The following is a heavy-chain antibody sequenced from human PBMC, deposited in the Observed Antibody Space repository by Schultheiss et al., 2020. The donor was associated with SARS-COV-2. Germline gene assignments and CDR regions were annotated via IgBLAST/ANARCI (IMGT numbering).Heavy chain of an antibody. CDR2: ISGSGGST. CDR3: ARSCSSTSCKDWYFDL. J-gene: IGHJ2*01. D-gene: IGHD2-2*01. CDR1: GFTFSSYA. V-gene: IGHV3-23*01. Sequence: GGSLRLSCAASGFTFSSYAMSWVRQAPGKGLEWVSAISGSGGSTYYADSVKGRFTISRDNSKNTLYLQMNSLRAEDTAVYYCARSCSSTSCKDWYFDLWGRGTLVTVSS.